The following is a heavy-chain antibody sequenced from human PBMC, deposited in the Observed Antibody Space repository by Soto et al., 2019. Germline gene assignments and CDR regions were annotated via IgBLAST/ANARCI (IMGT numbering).Heavy chain of an antibody. V-gene: IGHV3-15*02. CDR1: GFTFNSAW. Sequence: EVPLVESGGALVKPGESLTLSCAASGFTFNSAWMTWVRQAPGKGLEWVGRIKSGSDGGMVVTAAPVKGRFTISRDAPKDTFNLQRNSLKSEDTAVYYCTTWRREKSCTSVSCYGDGDDWGQGTLVTVSS. CDR2: IKSGSDGGMV. CDR3: TTWRREKSCTSVSCYGDGDD. J-gene: IGHJ4*02. D-gene: IGHD2-2*01.